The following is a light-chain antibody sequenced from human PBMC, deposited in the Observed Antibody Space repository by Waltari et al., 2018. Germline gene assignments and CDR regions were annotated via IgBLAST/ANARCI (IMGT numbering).Light chain of an antibody. CDR1: QSISSQ. V-gene: IGKV3-15*01. J-gene: IGKJ3*01. CDR2: GAS. Sequence: EIVMTHSPATLSVSPGERATLSCRASQSISSQLAWYQQKPGQAPRLLIYGASTRATGIPARFSGSGSGTEFTLTISSLQSEDFAVYFCQQYHESPPITFGPGTKVDIK. CDR3: QQYHESPPIT.